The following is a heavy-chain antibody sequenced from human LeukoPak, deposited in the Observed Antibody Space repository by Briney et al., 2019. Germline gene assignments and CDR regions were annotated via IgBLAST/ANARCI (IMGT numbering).Heavy chain of an antibody. CDR1: GYTFDTYG. CDR2: TSGYNGHT. V-gene: IGHV1-18*03. J-gene: IGHJ3*02. CDR3: ARIQSAGTSDAFDI. Sequence: GASVKVSCKASGYTFDTYGISWVRQAPGQGLEWMGWTSGYNGHTKYAQKFHDRVTLTTDTSTSTAYMEMRSLRSDDMAVYYCARIQSAGTSDAFDIWGQGTMLTVS. D-gene: IGHD3-10*01.